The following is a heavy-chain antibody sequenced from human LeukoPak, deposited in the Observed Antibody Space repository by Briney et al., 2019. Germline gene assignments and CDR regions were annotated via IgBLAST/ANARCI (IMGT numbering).Heavy chain of an antibody. D-gene: IGHD3-10*01. CDR2: LYSGSDT. J-gene: IGHJ2*01. CDR1: GFSVSTKY. Sequence: GGSLRLSCAASGFSVSTKYMNWVRQAPGKGLEWVSILYSGSDTYYANYVKGRFTISRDSSKHILFLQMKGLRAEDTDVYYCARVGDHFHWYLDLWGRGTLVTVSS. CDR3: ARVGDHFHWYLDL. V-gene: IGHV3-53*01.